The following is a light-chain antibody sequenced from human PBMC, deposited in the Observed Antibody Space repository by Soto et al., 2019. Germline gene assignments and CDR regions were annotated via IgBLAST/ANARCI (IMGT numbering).Light chain of an antibody. CDR1: QSVSSSY. V-gene: IGKV3-20*01. Sequence: EIVLTQSPGTLSLSPGERATLSCRASQSVSSSYLAWYQQKPGQAPRLLIYDASSRATGIPDRFSGGGSGTDFTLTISRLEPEDFAVYYCQQYGSSPPWTFGQGTKVDIK. CDR2: DAS. J-gene: IGKJ1*01. CDR3: QQYGSSPPWT.